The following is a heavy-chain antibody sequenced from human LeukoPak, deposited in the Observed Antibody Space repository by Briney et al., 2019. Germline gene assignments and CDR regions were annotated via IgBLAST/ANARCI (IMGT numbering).Heavy chain of an antibody. CDR1: GFTVSSNY. Sequence: GGSLRLSCAASGFTVSSNYMSWVRQAPGKGLEWVSAIYSGGTTYYADSVKGRFTISRDNSKNTLYLQMNSLRAEDTAVYYCARDDSSGYYQYFQHWGQGTLVTVSS. J-gene: IGHJ1*01. D-gene: IGHD3-22*01. CDR3: ARDDSSGYYQYFQH. CDR2: IYSGGTT. V-gene: IGHV3-53*01.